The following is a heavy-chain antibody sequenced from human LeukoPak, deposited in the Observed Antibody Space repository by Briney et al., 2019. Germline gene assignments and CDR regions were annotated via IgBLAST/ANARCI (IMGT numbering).Heavy chain of an antibody. J-gene: IGHJ4*02. CDR2: IIPIFGTA. Sequence: ASLKVSCKTSGYSFTDYYIHWVRQAPGQGLEWMGGIIPIFGTANYAQKFQGRVTITTDESTSTAYMELSSLRSEDTAVYYCARLTASLRDYWGQGTLVTVSS. V-gene: IGHV1-69*05. CDR3: ARLTASLRDY. CDR1: GYSFTDYY. D-gene: IGHD5-18*01.